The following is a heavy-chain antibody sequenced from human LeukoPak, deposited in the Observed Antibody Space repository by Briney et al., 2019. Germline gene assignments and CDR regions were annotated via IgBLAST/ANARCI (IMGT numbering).Heavy chain of an antibody. CDR1: GYTFTGYY. D-gene: IGHD3-9*01. J-gene: IGHJ4*02. CDR2: INPNSGGT. CDR3: ARDAVLRYFDWLTYYFDY. V-gene: IGHV1-2*02. Sequence: ASVKVSCKASGYTFTGYYMHWVRQAPGQGLEWMGWINPNSGGTNYAQKFQGRVTMTRDTSISTAYMELSRLRSDDTAVYYCARDAVLRYFDWLTYYFDYWGQGTLATVSS.